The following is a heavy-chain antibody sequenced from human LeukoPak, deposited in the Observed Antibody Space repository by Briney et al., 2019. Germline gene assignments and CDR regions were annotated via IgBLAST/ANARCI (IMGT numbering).Heavy chain of an antibody. V-gene: IGHV3-30-3*01. CDR3: ASAHYYGSGKSYFDY. J-gene: IGHJ4*02. D-gene: IGHD3-10*01. CDR2: ITHDGSNK. CDR1: GFTFSNYA. Sequence: PGGTLRLSCAASGFTFSNYAMYWVRQARAKGLEWVVVITHDGSNKYYADSVKGRFTGSRDNSKNTLSLQMDSLRAEDSAMYYCASAHYYGSGKSYFDYWGQGTLVTVSS.